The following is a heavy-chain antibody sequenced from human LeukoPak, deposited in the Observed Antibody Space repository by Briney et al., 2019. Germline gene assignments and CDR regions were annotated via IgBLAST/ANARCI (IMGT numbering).Heavy chain of an antibody. CDR2: MSYDETKK. D-gene: IGHD3-10*01. Sequence: PGGSLRLSCAASGFTFLAYSMHWVRQAPGKGLEWVAVMSYDETKKYYADSVKGRFTVSSDNSKNTLYLEMDGLTDDDTAVYYCARDEEAGGLDVWAKGPRSPSP. J-gene: IGHJ6*02. CDR1: GFTFLAYS. CDR3: ARDEEAGGLDV. V-gene: IGHV3-30-3*01.